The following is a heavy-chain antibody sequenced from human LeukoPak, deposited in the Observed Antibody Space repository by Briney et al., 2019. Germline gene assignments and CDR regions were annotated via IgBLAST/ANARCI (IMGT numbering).Heavy chain of an antibody. CDR3: ASGDGHGFDI. D-gene: IGHD5-24*01. V-gene: IGHV3-74*01. J-gene: IGHJ3*02. CDR2: ITSDGSST. CDR1: GFTFTSYW. Sequence: QPGGSLRLSCAASGFTFTSYWMHWVRQVQGKGMVWVSRITSDGSSTSYSGSVKGRFTISRDNAKNTLYLQMNSLRPEDTAVYYCASGDGHGFDIWGQGTMVTVSS.